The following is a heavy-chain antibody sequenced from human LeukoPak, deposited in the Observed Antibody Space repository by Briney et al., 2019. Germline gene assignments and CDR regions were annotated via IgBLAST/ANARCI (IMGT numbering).Heavy chain of an antibody. D-gene: IGHD3-22*01. CDR1: GGSISSYY. Sequence: KPSETLSLTCTVSGGSISSYYWSWIRQPPGKGLEWIGYIYYSGSTNYNPSLKSRVTISVDTSKNQFSLKLSSVTAADTAVYYCARGLKPQRSIYYYDSSGYYRGAFDYWGQGTLVTVSS. CDR3: ARGLKPQRSIYYYDSSGYYRGAFDY. V-gene: IGHV4-59*01. CDR2: IYYSGST. J-gene: IGHJ4*02.